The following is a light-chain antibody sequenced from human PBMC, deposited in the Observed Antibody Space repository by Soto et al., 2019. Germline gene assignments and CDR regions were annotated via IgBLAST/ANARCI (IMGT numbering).Light chain of an antibody. CDR1: QSVSSSY. CDR2: GAS. CDR3: QQYGSSSWT. J-gene: IGKJ1*01. V-gene: IGKV3-20*01. Sequence: EIVLTQSPGTLSLSPGERATLSCRASQSVSSSYLAWYQQKPGQAPRLLIYGASRRATGIPDRFSGSGAGTDFSLNSSRLEPEDFAVYYCQQYGSSSWTFGQGTKVDIK.